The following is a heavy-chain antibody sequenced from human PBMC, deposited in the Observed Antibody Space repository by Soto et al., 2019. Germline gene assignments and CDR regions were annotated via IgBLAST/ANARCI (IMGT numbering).Heavy chain of an antibody. V-gene: IGHV3-33*01. CDR3: ASDSTGTGSGNFDY. Sequence: PGGSLILSCAASGFTFSSYGMHWVLQAPRKGLEWVAGIWYDASNKYYADSVKGRFTISRDNSKNTLYLQMNSLRAEDTAVYYCASDSTGTGSGNFDYWGKGTLVTVSS. CDR1: GFTFSSYG. D-gene: IGHD1-1*01. J-gene: IGHJ4*02. CDR2: IWYDASNK.